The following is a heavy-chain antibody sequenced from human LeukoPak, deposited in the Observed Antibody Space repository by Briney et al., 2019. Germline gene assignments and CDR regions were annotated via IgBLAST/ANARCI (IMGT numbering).Heavy chain of an antibody. D-gene: IGHD3-10*01. V-gene: IGHV5-51*01. Sequence: GESLEISCKGSGYSFVSQWIAWVRQMPGKGLEWMGIIYPGDSDTRYSPSFQGQVTISADSSLSTAYLQWSSLKASDSAIYYCARVIGGSGSSNSLSLYGISVWGQGTTVTVSS. J-gene: IGHJ6*02. CDR1: GYSFVSQW. CDR2: IYPGDSDT. CDR3: ARVIGGSGSSNSLSLYGISV.